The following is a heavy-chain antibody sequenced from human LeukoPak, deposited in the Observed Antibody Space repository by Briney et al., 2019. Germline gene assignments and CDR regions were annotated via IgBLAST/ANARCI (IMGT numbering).Heavy chain of an antibody. CDR2: INSDGRTT. J-gene: IGHJ4*02. CDR1: GFTFSDNW. Sequence: PGGSLRLSCAASGFTFSDNWMHWVRHAPGKGLVWVSRINSDGRTTTYADSVKGRFTISRDNAKYTLYLQMNSLRAEDTAVYYCAMIKEGWGQGTLVTVSS. V-gene: IGHV3-74*01. CDR3: AMIKEG. D-gene: IGHD3-22*01.